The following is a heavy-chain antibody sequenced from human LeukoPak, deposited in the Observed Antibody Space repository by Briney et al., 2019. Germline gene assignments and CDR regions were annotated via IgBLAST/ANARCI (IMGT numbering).Heavy chain of an antibody. V-gene: IGHV4-39*07. Sequence: SETLSLTCAVSGASISSSNYYWGWVRQSPGKGLEWIGNIYSSGNTYYNASLKSRVTISVDTSKNQFSLKLSSVTAADTAVYYCASGLDRDAFDIWGQGTMVTVSS. D-gene: IGHD6-19*01. CDR1: GASISSSNYY. J-gene: IGHJ3*02. CDR3: ASGLDRDAFDI. CDR2: IYSSGNT.